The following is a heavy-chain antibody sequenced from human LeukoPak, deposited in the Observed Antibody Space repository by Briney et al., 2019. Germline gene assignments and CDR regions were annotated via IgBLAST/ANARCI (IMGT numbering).Heavy chain of an antibody. Sequence: ASVKVSCKASGYTFTSYDINWVRQATGQGLEWMGWMSPNSGNTGYAQKFQGRVTMTRNTSISTAYMELSSLRSEDTAVYYCARGGVTMVRGVFFPYYYYGMDVWGQGTTVTVSS. CDR2: MSPNSGNT. CDR3: ARGGVTMVRGVFFPYYYYGMDV. D-gene: IGHD3-10*01. V-gene: IGHV1-8*01. J-gene: IGHJ6*02. CDR1: GYTFTSYD.